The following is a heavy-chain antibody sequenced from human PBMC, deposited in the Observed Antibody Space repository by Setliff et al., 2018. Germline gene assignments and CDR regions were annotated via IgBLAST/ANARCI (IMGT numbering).Heavy chain of an antibody. CDR3: ARQVSWFDP. CDR2: IYHSGST. V-gene: IGHV4-39*01. Sequence: PSETLSLTCTVSGGSISSSSYYWGWIRQPPGKGLEWIGEIYHSGSTNYNPSLKSRVTISVDKSKNQFSLKLSSVTAADTAVYYCARQVSWFDPWGQGTLVTVSS. CDR1: GGSISSSSYY. J-gene: IGHJ5*02.